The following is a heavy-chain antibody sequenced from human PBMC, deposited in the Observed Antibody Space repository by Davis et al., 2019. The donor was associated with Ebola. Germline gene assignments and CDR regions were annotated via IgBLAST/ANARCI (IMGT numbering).Heavy chain of an antibody. Sequence: PSETLSLTCTVSGGSVSSSSYRWAWVRQSAGEGLEWIGTLSYGGSINGRPSLKGRFTISVDASKNQFSLKLNSVTSADTAIYFCAGQEGDYGEHWGRGTLVTVSS. V-gene: IGHV4-39*01. CDR2: LSYGGSI. CDR1: GGSVSSSSYR. D-gene: IGHD4-17*01. CDR3: AGQEGDYGEH. J-gene: IGHJ4*02.